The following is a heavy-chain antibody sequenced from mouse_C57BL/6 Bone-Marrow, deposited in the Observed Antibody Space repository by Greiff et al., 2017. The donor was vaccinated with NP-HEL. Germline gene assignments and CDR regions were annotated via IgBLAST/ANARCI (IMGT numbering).Heavy chain of an antibody. D-gene: IGHD2-4*01. CDR1: GFTFSSYA. J-gene: IGHJ4*01. CDR3: ARAPSMITTIAMDY. CDR2: ISDGGSYT. V-gene: IGHV5-4*01. Sequence: EVHLVESGGGLVKPGGSLKLSCAASGFTFSSYAMSWVRQTPEKRLEWVATISDGGSYTYYPDNVKGRFTISRDNAKNNLYLQMSHLKSEDTAMYYCARAPSMITTIAMDYWGQGTSVTVSS.